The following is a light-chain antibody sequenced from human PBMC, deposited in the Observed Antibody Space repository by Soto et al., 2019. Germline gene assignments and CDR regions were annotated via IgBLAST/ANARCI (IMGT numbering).Light chain of an antibody. V-gene: IGLV2-14*01. Sequence: QSALAQPASVSGSPGQSITISCTGTSSDVGGYEFVSWYQQHPGKAPKLMIYEVSNRPPGVSSRFSGPKSGNTASLTISGLQAEDEADYYCGSYTGSIYVFGTGTKVTVL. CDR2: EVS. CDR1: SSDVGGYEF. CDR3: GSYTGSIYV. J-gene: IGLJ1*01.